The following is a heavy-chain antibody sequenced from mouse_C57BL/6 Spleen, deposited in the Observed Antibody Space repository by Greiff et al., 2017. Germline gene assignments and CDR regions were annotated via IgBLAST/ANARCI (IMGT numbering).Heavy chain of an antibody. CDR2: INPNNGGT. CDR3: ARLLLDFGV. Sequence: EVQLQQSGPELVKPGASVKISCKASGYTFTDYYMNWVKQSHGKSLEWIGDINPNNGGTSYNQKFKGKATLTVDKSSSTAYMELRSLTSEDSAVYYCARLLLDFGVWGTGTTVTVSS. CDR1: GYTFTDYY. D-gene: IGHD1-1*01. J-gene: IGHJ1*03. V-gene: IGHV1-26*01.